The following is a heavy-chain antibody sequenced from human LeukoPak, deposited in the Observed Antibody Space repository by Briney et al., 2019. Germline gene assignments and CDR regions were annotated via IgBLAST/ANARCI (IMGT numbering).Heavy chain of an antibody. CDR3: ARFGVGASLAVLGFDY. J-gene: IGHJ4*02. V-gene: IGHV3-11*01. CDR1: GFTFSDYY. CDR2: ISSSGSTI. D-gene: IGHD1-26*01. Sequence: GGSLKLSCAASGFTFSDYYMSWIRQAPGKGLEWVSYISSSGSTIYYAGSVKGRFTISRDNAKNSLYLQMNSLRAEDTAVYYCARFGVGASLAVLGFDYWGQGTLVTVSS.